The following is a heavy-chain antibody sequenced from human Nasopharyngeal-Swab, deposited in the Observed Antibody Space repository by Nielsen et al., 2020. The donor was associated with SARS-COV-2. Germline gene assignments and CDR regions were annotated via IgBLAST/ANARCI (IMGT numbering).Heavy chain of an antibody. Sequence: ESLKISCAASGFTFSSYWMSWVRQAPGKGLEWVANIKQDGSEKYYVDSVKGRFTISRDNAKNPLYLQMNSLRAEDTAVYYCARASGSSWDFDYWGQGTLVTVSS. V-gene: IGHV3-7*03. CDR1: GFTFSSYW. J-gene: IGHJ4*02. CDR3: ARASGSSWDFDY. D-gene: IGHD6-13*01. CDR2: IKQDGSEK.